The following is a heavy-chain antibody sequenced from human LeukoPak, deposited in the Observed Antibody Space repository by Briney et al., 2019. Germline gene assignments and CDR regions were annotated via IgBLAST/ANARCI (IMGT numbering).Heavy chain of an antibody. CDR2: IKQDGSEK. J-gene: IGHJ6*03. V-gene: IGHV3-7*04. Sequence: GGSLRLSCAASGFTFSTYWMSWVRQAPGKGLEWVANIKQDGSEKYYVDSVKGRFTISRDTSKNTLYLQMNSLRVEDTAVYYCARVGPPYYYYYMDVWGKGTTVTISS. CDR1: GFTFSTYW. CDR3: ARVGPPYYYYYMDV.